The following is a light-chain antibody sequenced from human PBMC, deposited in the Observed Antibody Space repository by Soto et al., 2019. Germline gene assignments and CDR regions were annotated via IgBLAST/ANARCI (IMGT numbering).Light chain of an antibody. CDR3: ASFTSNSHYV. V-gene: IGLV2-14*03. J-gene: IGLJ1*01. CDR2: HVT. Sequence: QSVLTQPASLSGSPGQSITISCTGTSSDVGGYNYVSWYQQHSGKAPKLMIYHVTNRPSGVSDRFSGSKSGNTASLTISGLQAEDEADYYCASFTSNSHYVFGAGTKVTVL. CDR1: SSDVGGYNY.